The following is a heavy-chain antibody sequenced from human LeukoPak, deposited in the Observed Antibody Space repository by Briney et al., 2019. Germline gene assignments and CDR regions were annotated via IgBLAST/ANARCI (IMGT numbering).Heavy chain of an antibody. CDR1: GYTFTSYY. CDR2: MNPNSGNT. J-gene: IGHJ4*02. CDR3: ARGLRGGRYGSGSYQVY. D-gene: IGHD3-10*01. V-gene: IGHV1-8*03. Sequence: ASVKVSCKASGYTFTSYYMHWVRQAPGQGLEWMGWMNPNSGNTGYAQKFQGRVTITRNTSISTAYMELSSLRSEDTAVYYCARGLRGGRYGSGSYQVYWGQGTLVTVSS.